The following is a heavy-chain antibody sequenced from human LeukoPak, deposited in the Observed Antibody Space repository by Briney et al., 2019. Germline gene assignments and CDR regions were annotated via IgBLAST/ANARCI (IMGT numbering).Heavy chain of an antibody. D-gene: IGHD2-21*01. CDR3: ARHDTGDAFDY. CDR2: ISNGGSTI. CDR1: GFTFWNSE. Sequence: PGGSLRLSCAASGFTFWNSEMNWVRQAPGKGLEWISYISNGGSTIYYADSVKGRFTIARDNAKNSLSLQMNSLRVEDTAVYYCARHDTGDAFDYGGQGALVTVSA. V-gene: IGHV3-48*03. J-gene: IGHJ4*02.